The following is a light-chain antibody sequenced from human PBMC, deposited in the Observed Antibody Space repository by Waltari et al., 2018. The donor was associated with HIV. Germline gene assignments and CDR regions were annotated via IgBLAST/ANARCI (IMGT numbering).Light chain of an antibody. CDR2: DVT. CDR3: CSFAGSYTLV. CDR1: SSDIGDYNY. Sequence: QSALTQPRSVSGSPGQSVTISCTGTSSDIGDYNYVSWYQQHPGKAPKLMIYDVTKRPSGVPDRFSGSKSGNTDSLTISGLQAEDEAAYYCCSFAGSYTLVFGGGTKLTVL. J-gene: IGLJ3*02. V-gene: IGLV2-11*01.